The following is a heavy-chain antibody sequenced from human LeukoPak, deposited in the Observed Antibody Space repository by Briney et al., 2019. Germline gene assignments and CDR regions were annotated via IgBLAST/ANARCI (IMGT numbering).Heavy chain of an antibody. CDR3: ARDAYYESSGHDY. Sequence: SETLSLTCTVSGVSFRSSTYYWAWIRQPPGKGLEWIGTVSNTGIAYYSPSLTSRVTISMDTSKNQFSLRLSSVTAAGTAVYSCARDAYYESSGHDYWGQGTLVTVSS. CDR1: GVSFRSSTYY. V-gene: IGHV4-39*07. CDR2: VSNTGIA. J-gene: IGHJ4*02. D-gene: IGHD3-22*01.